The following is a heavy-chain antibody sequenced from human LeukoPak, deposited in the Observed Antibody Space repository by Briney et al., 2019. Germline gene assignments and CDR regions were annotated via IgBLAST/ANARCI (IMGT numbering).Heavy chain of an antibody. CDR2: IYYDGST. Sequence: SETLSLTCTVSGGSIRSYYWNWIRQPPGKGLEWIGYIYYDGSTNYNPSLKSRVTMSLDTSKNQYSMKLNSVTAADTAVYYCARGPWAYFDYWGQGTLVSVSS. CDR3: ARGPWAYFDY. CDR1: GGSIRSYY. J-gene: IGHJ4*02. V-gene: IGHV4-59*01. D-gene: IGHD7-27*01.